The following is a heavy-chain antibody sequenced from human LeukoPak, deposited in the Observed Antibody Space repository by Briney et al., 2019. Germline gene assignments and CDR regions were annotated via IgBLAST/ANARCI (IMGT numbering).Heavy chain of an antibody. CDR2: INPNSGGT. CDR1: GYTFTGYY. V-gene: IGHV1-2*02. D-gene: IGHD3-22*01. CDR3: ARGKYDSSGYPTPDFDY. Sequence: GASVKVSCKASGYTFTGYYMHWVRQAPGQGLEWMGWINPNSGGTNYAQKFQGRVTMTRDTSISTAYMELSRLRSGDTAVYYCARGKYDSSGYPTPDFDYWGQGTLVTVS. J-gene: IGHJ4*02.